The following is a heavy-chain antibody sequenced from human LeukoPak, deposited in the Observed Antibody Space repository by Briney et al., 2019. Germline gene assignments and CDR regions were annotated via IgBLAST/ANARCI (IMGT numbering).Heavy chain of an antibody. J-gene: IGHJ4*02. D-gene: IGHD3-9*01. CDR1: GGSFSGYY. V-gene: IGHV4-34*01. CDR3: ARGSVLRYFDWLFP. Sequence: PSETLSFTCAVYGGSFSGYYWSWIRQPPGKGLERIGEINHSGSTNYNPSLKSRVTISVDTSKNQFSLKLSSVTAADTAVYYCARGSVLRYFDWLFPWGQGTLVTVSS. CDR2: INHSGST.